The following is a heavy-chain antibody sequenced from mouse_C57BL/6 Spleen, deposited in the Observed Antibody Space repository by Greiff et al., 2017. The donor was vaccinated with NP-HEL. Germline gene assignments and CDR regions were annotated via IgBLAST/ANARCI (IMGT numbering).Heavy chain of an antibody. CDR2: IYPGDGDT. V-gene: IGHV1-80*01. CDR1: GYAFSSYW. CDR3: ARTESYYAMDY. J-gene: IGHJ4*01. Sequence: QVQLQQSGAELVKPGASVKISCKASGYAFSSYWMNWVKQRPGKGLEGIGQIYPGDGDTNYNGKFKGKATLTADKSSSTAYMQLSSLTSEDSAVYFCARTESYYAMDYWGQGTSVTVSS.